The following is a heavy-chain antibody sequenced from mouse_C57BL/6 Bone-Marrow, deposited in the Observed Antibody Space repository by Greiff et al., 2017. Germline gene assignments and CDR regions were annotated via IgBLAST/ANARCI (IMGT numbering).Heavy chain of an antibody. CDR1: GYTFTSYW. D-gene: IGHD1-2*01. CDR2: IHPNSGST. V-gene: IGHV1-64*01. J-gene: IGHJ2*01. Sequence: QVQLQQPGAELVKPGASVKLSCKASGYTFTSYWMHWVKQRPGQGLEWIGMIHPNSGSTNYNEKFKSKATLTVDKSSSTAYMQLSSLTSEDSAFYYCARKGYYGPGVYFDYWGQGTTLTVSS. CDR3: ARKGYYGPGVYFDY.